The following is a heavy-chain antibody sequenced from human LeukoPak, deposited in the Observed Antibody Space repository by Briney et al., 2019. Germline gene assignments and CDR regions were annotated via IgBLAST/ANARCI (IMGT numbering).Heavy chain of an antibody. CDR2: INHSGST. V-gene: IGHV4-34*01. CDR3: AIHIVVVPAAKKKNWFDP. J-gene: IGHJ5*02. CDR1: GGSFSGYY. D-gene: IGHD2-2*01. Sequence: SETLSLTCAVYGGSFSGYYWSWIRQPPGKGVEWIGEINHSGSTNYNPSLKSRVTISVDTSKNHFSLKLSSVTAADTAVYYCAIHIVVVPAAKKKNWFDPWGQGTLVTVSS.